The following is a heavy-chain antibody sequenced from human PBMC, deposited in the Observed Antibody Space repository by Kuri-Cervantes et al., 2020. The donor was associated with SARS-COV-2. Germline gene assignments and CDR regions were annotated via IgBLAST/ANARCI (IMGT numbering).Heavy chain of an antibody. J-gene: IGHJ4*02. V-gene: IGHV4-59*01. Sequence: SETLSLTCTVSGGSITSYYWSWIRQPPGKGLEWIGSMYYSGITNYNPSLKSRVTISVDTSKNQFSLKLSSVTAADTAVYYCARVRGVLGEVYFDYWGQGTLVTVSS. CDR2: MYYSGIT. CDR3: ARVRGVLGEVYFDY. D-gene: IGHD3-10*01. CDR1: GGSITSYY.